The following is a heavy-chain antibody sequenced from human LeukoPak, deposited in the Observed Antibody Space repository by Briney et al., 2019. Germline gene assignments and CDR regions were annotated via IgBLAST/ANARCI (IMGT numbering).Heavy chain of an antibody. CDR1: GYTFTSYY. CDR2: INPSGGRT. J-gene: IGHJ5*02. V-gene: IGHV1-46*01. D-gene: IGHD3-22*01. CDR3: ARGAHVRMYDSNHNCFDP. Sequence: ASVKVSCKASGYTFTSYYIYWMRQAHGHGLDWMGIINPSGGRTNYAHKFQGRVTMTRDMSTSTVYMELCSLRSEDTAVYYCARGAHVRMYDSNHNCFDPWGQGTLVTVSS.